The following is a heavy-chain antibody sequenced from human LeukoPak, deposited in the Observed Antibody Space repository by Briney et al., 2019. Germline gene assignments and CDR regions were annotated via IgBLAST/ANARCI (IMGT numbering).Heavy chain of an antibody. D-gene: IGHD6-13*01. J-gene: IGHJ4*02. CDR3: ARHGGYSSPLGY. CDR1: GGSTSSYY. CDR2: IYYSGST. V-gene: IGHV4-59*08. Sequence: SETLSLTCTVSGGSTSSYYWSWIRQPPGKGLEWMGCIYYSGSTNYNPSLKSRVTISVGTSTNQFSLKLSSVTAADTAVYYCARHGGYSSPLGYWGQGTLVTVSS.